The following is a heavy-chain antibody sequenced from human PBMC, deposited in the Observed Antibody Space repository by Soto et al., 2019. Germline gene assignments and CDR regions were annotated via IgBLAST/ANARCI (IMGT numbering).Heavy chain of an antibody. J-gene: IGHJ4*02. Sequence: LRLSCAASGFSVSSYFMSLFCQASGKGLEWVSVFYSGGNTYYADSVNGRFTISRDYSKNTLYLQMNSLRFEDTAVYYCARSPNSYGLHWGQGTLVTVSS. CDR1: GFSVSSYF. D-gene: IGHD5-18*01. CDR2: FYSGGNT. CDR3: ARSPNSYGLH. V-gene: IGHV3-53*05.